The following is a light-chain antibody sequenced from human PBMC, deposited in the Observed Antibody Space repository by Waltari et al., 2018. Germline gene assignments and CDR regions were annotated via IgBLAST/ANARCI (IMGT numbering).Light chain of an antibody. J-gene: IGKJ2*01. Sequence: DIQMTQSPSSLSASVGERVTNTCQANQDISNFLNWYQQKPGKAPKLLIYDESNLETGVPSRFSGSGSGTDFTCSISSLQPEDIATYYCQQSDTFGQGTRLEIK. CDR2: DES. V-gene: IGKV1-33*01. CDR1: QDISNF. CDR3: QQSDT.